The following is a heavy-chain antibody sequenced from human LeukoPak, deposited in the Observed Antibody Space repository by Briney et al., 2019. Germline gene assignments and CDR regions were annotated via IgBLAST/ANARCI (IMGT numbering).Heavy chain of an antibody. V-gene: IGHV3-30*02. CDR2: IRYDGSNK. J-gene: IGHJ2*01. Sequence: QPGGSLRLSCAASGFTFSSYGMHWVRQAPGKGLEWVAFIRYDGSNKYYADSVKGRFTISRDNSKNTLYLQMNSLRAEDTAVYYCAKDFPTRDRYFDLWGRGTLVTVSS. CDR3: AKDFPTRDRYFDL. CDR1: GFTFSSYG. D-gene: IGHD3-9*01.